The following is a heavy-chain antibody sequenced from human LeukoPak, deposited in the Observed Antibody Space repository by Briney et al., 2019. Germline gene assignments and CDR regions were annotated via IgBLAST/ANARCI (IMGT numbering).Heavy chain of an antibody. D-gene: IGHD2-8*01. CDR1: GGSTSSYY. CDR3: ARGWTTNGRRRLFDY. Sequence: SETLSLTCTVSGGSTSSYYWSWIRQPPGKGLEWIGYIYYSGSTNYNPSLKSRVTISVDTSKNQFSLKLSSVTAADTAVYYCARGWTTNGRRRLFDYWGQGTLVTVSS. J-gene: IGHJ4*02. CDR2: IYYSGST. V-gene: IGHV4-59*12.